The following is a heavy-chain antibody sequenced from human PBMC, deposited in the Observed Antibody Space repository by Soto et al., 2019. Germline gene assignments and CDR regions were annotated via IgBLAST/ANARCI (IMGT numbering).Heavy chain of an antibody. CDR1: GFTFNIYG. J-gene: IGHJ4*02. V-gene: IGHV3-30*18. CDR3: AKDQASGQGSCDS. Sequence: GGSLRLSCAASGFTFNIYGMHWVRQAPDKGLEWVALISYDGSNQYYADSVKGRFTISRDNSKNTLFLQMNSLRADDTAVYYCAKDQASGQGSCDSWGQGTLGIVSA. CDR2: ISYDGSNQ.